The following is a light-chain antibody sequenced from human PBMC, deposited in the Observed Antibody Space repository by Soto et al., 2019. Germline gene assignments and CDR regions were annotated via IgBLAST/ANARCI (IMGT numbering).Light chain of an antibody. CDR2: GAS. V-gene: IGKV3-20*01. Sequence: EIVLTQSPGTLSLSPGERATLSCRASQSVSSSYLAWYQQKPGQAPRLLLYGASSRDTGIPDRLCGSGYGTDFTLTISRLEPEDVVVYYCQQYGRSRTFGRGTKVDIK. CDR3: QQYGRSRT. CDR1: QSVSSSY. J-gene: IGKJ3*01.